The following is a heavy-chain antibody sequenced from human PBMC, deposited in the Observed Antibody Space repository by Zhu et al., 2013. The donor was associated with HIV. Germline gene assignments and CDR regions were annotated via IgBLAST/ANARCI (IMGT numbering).Heavy chain of an antibody. D-gene: IGHD2-15*01. Sequence: QVQLVQSGAEVKKPGSSVKVSCKASGGTFSSYAISWVRQAPGQGLEWMGGIIPIFGTANYAQKFQGRVTITADESTSTAYMELSSLRSEDTAVYYCARSHVLEDTPTYYYYYGMDVWGQGTTVTVSS. CDR3: ARSHVLEDTPTYYYYYGMDV. V-gene: IGHV1-69*01. J-gene: IGHJ6*02. CDR1: GGTFSSYA. CDR2: IIPIFGTA.